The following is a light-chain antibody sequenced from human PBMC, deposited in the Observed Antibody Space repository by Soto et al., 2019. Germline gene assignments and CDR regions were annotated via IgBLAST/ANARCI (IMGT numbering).Light chain of an antibody. V-gene: IGLV2-14*03. J-gene: IGLJ1*01. CDR1: VSDVGGYAS. Sequence: QSVLTQPASVSGSPGQSITISCTGTVSDVGGYASVSWYQQHPGKAPKLMIYDVSDRPSGVSNRFSGSKSGNTASLTISGLQAEDEADYYCTSYTRSSTYVFGTGTKVNVL. CDR2: DVS. CDR3: TSYTRSSTYV.